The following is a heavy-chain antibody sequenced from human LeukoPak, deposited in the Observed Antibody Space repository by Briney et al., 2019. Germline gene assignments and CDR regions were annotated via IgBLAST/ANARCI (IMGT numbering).Heavy chain of an antibody. D-gene: IGHD6-19*01. CDR2: INPSGGST. CDR1: GYTFTSYY. J-gene: IGHJ1*01. Sequence: ASVKVSCKASGYTFTSYYMHWVRQAPGQGLEWMGIINPSGGSTSYAQRFQGRVTMTRDTSTSTVYLELSSLTSEDTAVYYCAREQSDITVVAQAYFQYWGQGTLVTVSS. V-gene: IGHV1-46*01. CDR3: AREQSDITVVAQAYFQY.